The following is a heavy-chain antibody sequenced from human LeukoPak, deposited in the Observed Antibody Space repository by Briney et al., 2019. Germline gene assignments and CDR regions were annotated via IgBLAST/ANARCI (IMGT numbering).Heavy chain of an antibody. CDR2: ISGGTT. Sequence: SLRLSCTASGFTFGDYLMSWFRQAPGKGLEWIGFISGGTTEYAASVKGRFTISRDDSTSIAYLQMNSLTTEDTAVYYCSRGSGWLSAYWGQGTLVTVSS. J-gene: IGHJ4*02. D-gene: IGHD6-19*01. CDR3: SRGSGWLSAY. V-gene: IGHV3-49*03. CDR1: GFTFGDYL.